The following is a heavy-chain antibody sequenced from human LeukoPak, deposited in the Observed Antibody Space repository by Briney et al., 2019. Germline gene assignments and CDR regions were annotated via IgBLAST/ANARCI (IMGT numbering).Heavy chain of an antibody. J-gene: IGHJ6*02. CDR2: SGAGT. D-gene: IGHD1-26*01. CDR3: ARARIEGAYGMDV. V-gene: IGHV3-23*01. CDR1: GFSVSNSV. Sequence: GGSLRLSCGASGFSVSNSVMTWVRQAPGKGLEWVSGSGAGTYYADSVKGRFTVFRDNSRNTLELQMNSLRVEDTAVYYCARARIEGAYGMDVWGQGTTVTVSS.